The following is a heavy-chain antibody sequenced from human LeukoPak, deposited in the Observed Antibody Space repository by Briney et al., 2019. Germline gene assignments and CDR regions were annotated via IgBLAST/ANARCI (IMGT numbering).Heavy chain of an antibody. CDR3: ARGQSDSWSVFAY. Sequence: KPSETLSLTCTVCGGSIRSSHWSWMRQPAGKGLEWIGRMQTSGRIDYNLSLKSRLTMSVDRSKNQLSLKLSSVIAADTAGYYCARGQSDSWSVFAYWGQGTLVTISS. V-gene: IGHV4-4*07. CDR2: MQTSGRI. J-gene: IGHJ4*02. CDR1: GGSIRSSH. D-gene: IGHD4-11*01.